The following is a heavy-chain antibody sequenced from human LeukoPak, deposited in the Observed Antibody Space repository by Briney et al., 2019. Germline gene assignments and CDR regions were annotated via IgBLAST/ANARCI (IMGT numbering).Heavy chain of an antibody. CDR3: ARDPHNSSWDY. D-gene: IGHD6-13*01. CDR1: GGSFSGYY. CDR2: INHSGST. J-gene: IGHJ4*02. V-gene: IGHV4-34*01. Sequence: SSETLSLTCAVYGGSFSGYYWTWIRQPPGKGLEWIGEINHSGSTTYNPALKSRVTISVDTSKNQFSLKLSSVTAADTAVYYCARDPHNSSWDYWGQGTLVTVSS.